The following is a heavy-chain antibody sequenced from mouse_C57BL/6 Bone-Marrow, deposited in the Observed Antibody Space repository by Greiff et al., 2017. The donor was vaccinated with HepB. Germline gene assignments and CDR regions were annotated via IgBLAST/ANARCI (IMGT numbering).Heavy chain of an antibody. CDR1: GYTFTSYW. V-gene: IGHV1-7*01. CDR2: INPSSGYT. D-gene: IGHD2-12*01. CDR3: ARTYYKGPMAMDY. Sequence: QVQLQQSGAELAKPGASVKLSCKASGYTFTSYWMHWVKQRPGQGLEWIGYINPSSGYTEYNQKFKDKATLTADKSSSTAYMQLSSLTYEDSAVYYCARTYYKGPMAMDYWGQGTSVTVSS. J-gene: IGHJ4*01.